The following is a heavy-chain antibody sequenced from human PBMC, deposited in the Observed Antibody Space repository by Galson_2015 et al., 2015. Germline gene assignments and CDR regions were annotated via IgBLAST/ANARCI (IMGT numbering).Heavy chain of an antibody. V-gene: IGHV3-66*02. CDR1: GFTVSSNY. CDR3: ARADKNLRQFDY. J-gene: IGHJ4*02. CDR2: IYSGGGT. D-gene: IGHD1-14*01. Sequence: SLRLSCAASGFTVSSNYMSWVRQAPGKGLEWVSVIYSGGGTYYADSVKGRFTISRDNSKNTLYLQMNSLRAEDTAVYYCARADKNLRQFDYWGQGTLVTVSS.